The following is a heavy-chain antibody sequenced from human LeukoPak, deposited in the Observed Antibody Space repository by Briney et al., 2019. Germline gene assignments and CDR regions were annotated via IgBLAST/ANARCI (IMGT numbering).Heavy chain of an antibody. CDR2: ISGSGGTT. CDR1: GFPFSSYE. J-gene: IGHJ4*02. V-gene: IGHV3-23*01. CDR3: AKDLSGSGSYFDY. D-gene: IGHD3-10*01. Sequence: PGGSLRLSCAASGFPFSSYEMNWVRQAAGKGLEWVSGISGSGGTTYYADSVKGRFTISRDNSKNTLYLQMNSLRAEDTAVYYCAKDLSGSGSYFDYWGQGTLATVSS.